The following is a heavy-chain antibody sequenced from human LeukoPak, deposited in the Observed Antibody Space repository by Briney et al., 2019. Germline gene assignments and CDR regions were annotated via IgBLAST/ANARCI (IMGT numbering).Heavy chain of an antibody. CDR2: INHSGST. D-gene: IGHD6-13*01. CDR1: GGSFSGYY. CDR3: ARFSEIAAAGTGLDY. J-gene: IGHJ4*02. Sequence: PSETLSLTCAVYGGSFSGYYWSWIRQPPGKGLEWIGEINHSGSTNYNPSLKSRVTISVDTSKNQFSLKLSSVTAADTAVYYCARFSEIAAAGTGLDYWGQGTLATVSS. V-gene: IGHV4-34*01.